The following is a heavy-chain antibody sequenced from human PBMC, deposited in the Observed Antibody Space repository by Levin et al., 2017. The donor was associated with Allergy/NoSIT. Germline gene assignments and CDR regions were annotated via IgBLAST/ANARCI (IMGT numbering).Heavy chain of an antibody. V-gene: IGHV4-38-2*01. J-gene: IGHJ3*02. D-gene: IGHD2-15*01. CDR2: IYHSGST. Sequence: SETLSLTCAVSGYSISSGYYWGWIRQPPGKGLEWIGSIYHSGSTYYNPSLKSRVTISVDTSKNQFSLKLSSVTAADTAVYYCARAGWHGAFDIWGQGTMVTVSS. CDR3: ARAGWHGAFDI. CDR1: GYSISSGYY.